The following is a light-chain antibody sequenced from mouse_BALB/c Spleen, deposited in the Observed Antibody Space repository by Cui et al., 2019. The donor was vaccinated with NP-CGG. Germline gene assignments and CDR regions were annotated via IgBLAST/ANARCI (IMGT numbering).Light chain of an antibody. J-gene: IGLJ1*01. CDR2: GTN. CDR1: TGAVTTSNY. Sequence: QPLVTLESPPTTPPDETVTLTCRSSTGAVTTSNYANWVQEKPDHLFTGLIGGTNNRAPGVPARFSGSLIGDKAALTITGAQTEDETIYFCALWYNNHWVFGGGTKLTVL. CDR3: ALWYNNHWV. V-gene: IGLV1*01.